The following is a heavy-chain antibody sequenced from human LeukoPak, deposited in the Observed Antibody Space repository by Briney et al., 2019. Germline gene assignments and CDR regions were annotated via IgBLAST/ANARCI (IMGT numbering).Heavy chain of an antibody. Sequence: GSLRLSCAASGFTFSNYAMSWVRQAPGTGLEWVSMISDSGGSTYYADSVRAPFTIPRDNSQNTLYLQMHSLRAEDTAIHYCAKVPYSDYGSGRPPFMDVWGQGTTVAVSS. CDR3: AKVPYSDYGSGRPPFMDV. CDR2: ISDSGGST. J-gene: IGHJ6*02. D-gene: IGHD3-10*01. CDR1: GFTFSNYA. V-gene: IGHV3-23*01.